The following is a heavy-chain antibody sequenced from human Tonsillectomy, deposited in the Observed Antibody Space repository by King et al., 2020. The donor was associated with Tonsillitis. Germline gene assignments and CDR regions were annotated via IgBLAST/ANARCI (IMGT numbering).Heavy chain of an antibody. CDR1: GASINTYY. CDR3: ARASSYFDY. Sequence: VQLQESGPGLVKPSETLSLTCTVSGASINTYYWSWIRQPPGKGLEWIGYIHYSGSTNYNPSLKSRVTISVDTSKNQFSLRLSSVTSADTAVYYCARASSYFDYWGQVTLVTVSS. J-gene: IGHJ4*02. CDR2: IHYSGST. V-gene: IGHV4-59*01.